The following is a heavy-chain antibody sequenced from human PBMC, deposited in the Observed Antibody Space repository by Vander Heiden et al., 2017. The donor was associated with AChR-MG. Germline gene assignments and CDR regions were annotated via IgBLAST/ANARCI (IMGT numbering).Heavy chain of an antibody. D-gene: IGHD6-13*01. V-gene: IGHV4-34*01. CDR2: INHSGST. CDR1: GGSFSGYY. Sequence: QVQLQQWGAGLLKPSETLSLTCAVYGGSFSGYYWSWLRQPPGKGLEWIGEINHSGSTNYNPSLKSRVTISVDTSKNQFSLKLSSVTAADTAVYYCARGYIAAADNYYYYGMDVWGQGTTVTVSS. CDR3: ARGYIAAADNYYYYGMDV. J-gene: IGHJ6*02.